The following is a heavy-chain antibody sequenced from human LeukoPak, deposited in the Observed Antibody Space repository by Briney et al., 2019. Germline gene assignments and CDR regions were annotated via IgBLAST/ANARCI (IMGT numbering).Heavy chain of an antibody. CDR3: ARHSSNWGIFDY. V-gene: IGHV4-59*08. CDR2: FFYSGST. D-gene: IGHD6-13*01. J-gene: IGHJ4*02. CDR1: GGSIGSYY. Sequence: SETLSLTCTVSGGSIGSYYWSWIRQPPGKGLECIGYFFYSGSTNYNPSLKSRVTISGDTSKNQFSLKLSSVTAADTAVYYCARHSSNWGIFDYWGQGTPVTVSS.